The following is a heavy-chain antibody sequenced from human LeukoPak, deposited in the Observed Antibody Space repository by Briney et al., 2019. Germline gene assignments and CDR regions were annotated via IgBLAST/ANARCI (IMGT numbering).Heavy chain of an antibody. Sequence: MSSETLSLTCAVYGGSFSGYYWSWIRQPPGKGLEWIGEINHSGSTNYNPSLKSRVTISVDTSKNQFSLKLSSVTAADTAVYYCVRGPQLLPFGAIVRGTRWFDPWGQGTLVTVSS. CDR1: GGSFSGYY. D-gene: IGHD2-2*01. CDR2: INHSGST. CDR3: VRGPQLLPFGAIVRGTRWFDP. J-gene: IGHJ5*02. V-gene: IGHV4-34*01.